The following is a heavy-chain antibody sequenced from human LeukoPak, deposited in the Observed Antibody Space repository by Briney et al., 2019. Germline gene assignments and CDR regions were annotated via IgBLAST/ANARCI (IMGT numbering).Heavy chain of an antibody. J-gene: IGHJ3*02. Sequence: GASVKVSCKASGYTFTIYYMHWVRQAPGQGLEGRGIINPSGGSTSYAQKFQGRVTMTRDVSTSTVYMELRSLRSEDPAVYSCARDSQANDAFDICGQGTMVTVSS. D-gene: IGHD4/OR15-4a*01. CDR2: INPSGGST. CDR3: ARDSQANDAFDI. CDR1: GYTFTIYY. V-gene: IGHV1-46*01.